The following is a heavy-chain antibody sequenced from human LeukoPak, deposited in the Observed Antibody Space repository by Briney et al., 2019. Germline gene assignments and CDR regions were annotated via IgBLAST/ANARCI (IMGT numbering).Heavy chain of an antibody. Sequence: SGGSLRLSCAASGITFRSYAMHWVRQAPGKGLEWVANIKEDGSEKYYVDSVKGRFTISRDNAKNSLYLQMNSLRVEDTAVYYCARGYPTPLYFDYWGQGTLVTVSS. CDR3: ARGYPTPLYFDY. CDR1: GITFRSYA. D-gene: IGHD4-23*01. V-gene: IGHV3-7*01. J-gene: IGHJ4*02. CDR2: IKEDGSEK.